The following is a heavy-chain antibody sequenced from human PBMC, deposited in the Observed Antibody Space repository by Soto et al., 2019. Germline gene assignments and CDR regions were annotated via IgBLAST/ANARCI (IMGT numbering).Heavy chain of an antibody. V-gene: IGHV4-59*01. J-gene: IGHJ4*02. D-gene: IGHD3-16*02. Sequence: TLSLTCTVSGGSISSYYWSWIRQPPGKGLEWIGYIYYSGSTNYNPSLKSRVTISVDTSKNQFSLKLSSVTAADTAVYYCARVSMITFGGVLVDYWGQGTLVTVSS. CDR3: ARVSMITFGGVLVDY. CDR2: IYYSGST. CDR1: GGSISSYY.